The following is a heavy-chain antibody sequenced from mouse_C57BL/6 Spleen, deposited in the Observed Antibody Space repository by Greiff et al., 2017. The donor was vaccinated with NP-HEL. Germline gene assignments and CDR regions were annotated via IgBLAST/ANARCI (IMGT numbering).Heavy chain of an antibody. V-gene: IGHV1-52*01. D-gene: IGHD2-3*01. CDR2: IDPSDSET. CDR1: GYTFTSLW. J-gene: IGHJ2*01. CDR3: ARYDGYY. Sequence: VPLPQPGAELVRPGSSVKLSCKASGYTFTSLWRHWVKKMPIQGLEWIGNIDPSDSETHYNQKFKDKATLTVDKSSSTAYMQLSSLTSEDSAVYYCARYDGYYWGQGTTLTVSS.